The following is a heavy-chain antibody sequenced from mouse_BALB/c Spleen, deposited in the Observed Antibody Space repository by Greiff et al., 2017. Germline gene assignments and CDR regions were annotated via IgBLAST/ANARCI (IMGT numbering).Heavy chain of an antibody. Sequence: VKLKESGPGLVAPSQSLSITCTVSGFSLTSYDISWIRQPPGKGLEWLGVIWTGGGTNYNSAFMSRLSISKDNSKSQVFLKMNSLQTDDTAIYYCVRDGGWLLRYAMDYWGQGTSVTVSS. CDR1: GFSLTSYD. CDR2: IWTGGGT. J-gene: IGHJ4*01. CDR3: VRDGGWLLRYAMDY. D-gene: IGHD2-3*01. V-gene: IGHV2-9-2*01.